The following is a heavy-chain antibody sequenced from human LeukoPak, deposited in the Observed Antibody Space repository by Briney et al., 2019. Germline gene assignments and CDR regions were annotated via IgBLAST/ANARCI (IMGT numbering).Heavy chain of an antibody. CDR2: IYYSGTT. Sequence: KPSETLSLTCTVSGGSISSYYWSWVRQPPGKGLEWIGHIYYSGTTNYNPSLKSRVTISVDTSTNQFSLKLSSVTAADTAVYYCARGSSSGWYDAFDIWGQGTMVTVSS. CDR1: GGSISSYY. J-gene: IGHJ3*02. D-gene: IGHD6-19*01. CDR3: ARGSSSGWYDAFDI. V-gene: IGHV4-59*12.